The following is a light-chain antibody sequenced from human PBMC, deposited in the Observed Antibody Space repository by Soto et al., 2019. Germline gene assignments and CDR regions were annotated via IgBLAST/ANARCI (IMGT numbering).Light chain of an antibody. CDR1: SSDVGGYNF. CDR2: EVT. J-gene: IGLJ1*01. V-gene: IGLV2-8*01. Sequence: QSALTQPPSASGSPGQSVTISCTGTSSDVGGYNFVSWYQQHPGKAPKLIIYEVTKRPSGVPDRFSGSKSGNTASLTVSGLKAADEADYYCSSYSGTNNYVFGTGTKLTVL. CDR3: SSYSGTNNYV.